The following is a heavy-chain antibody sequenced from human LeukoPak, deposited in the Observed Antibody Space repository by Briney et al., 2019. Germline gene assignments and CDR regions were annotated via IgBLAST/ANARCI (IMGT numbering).Heavy chain of an antibody. J-gene: IGHJ4*02. Sequence: ASVNVSCKISGYTLSELSMHWVRQAPGKGLEWMGGFEPESAEIIHAQKFQGRVTMTEDTSTDTAYLELSSLKSEDTAVYYCAAGTYYSLTTVYWGQGTLVTVSS. V-gene: IGHV1-24*01. CDR3: AAGTYYSLTTVY. CDR1: GYTLSELS. CDR2: FEPESAEI. D-gene: IGHD3-10*01.